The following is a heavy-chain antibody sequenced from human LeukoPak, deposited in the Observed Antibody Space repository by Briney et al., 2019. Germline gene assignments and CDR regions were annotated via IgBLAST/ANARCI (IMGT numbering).Heavy chain of an antibody. D-gene: IGHD5-12*01. Sequence: PSQTLSLTCTVSDGSISSNSYYWSWIRQPAGKGLEWIGYIYYSGSTNYNPSLKSRVTISVDTSKNQFSLKLSSVTAADTAVYYCAREGLPYYFDYWGQGTLVTVSS. J-gene: IGHJ4*02. CDR1: DGSISSNSYY. CDR3: AREGLPYYFDY. V-gene: IGHV4-61*10. CDR2: IYYSGST.